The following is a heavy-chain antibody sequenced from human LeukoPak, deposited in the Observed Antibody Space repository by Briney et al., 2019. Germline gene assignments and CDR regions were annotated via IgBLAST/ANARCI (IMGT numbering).Heavy chain of an antibody. Sequence: PSGTLSLTCAVYGGSFSGYYWSWIRQPPGKGLEWIGEINHSGGTNYNPSLKSRVTISVDTSKNQFSLKLSSVTAADTAVYYCARLILGYCSSTSCYGRREFDYWGQGTLVTVSS. D-gene: IGHD2-2*01. V-gene: IGHV4-34*01. CDR3: ARLILGYCSSTSCYGRREFDY. CDR2: INHSGGT. CDR1: GGSFSGYY. J-gene: IGHJ4*02.